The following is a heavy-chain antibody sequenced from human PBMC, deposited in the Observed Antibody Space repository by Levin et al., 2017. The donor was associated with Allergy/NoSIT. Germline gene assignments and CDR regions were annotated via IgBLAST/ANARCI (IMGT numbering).Heavy chain of an antibody. CDR3: AHRRNAAVGGTGGFDM. J-gene: IGHJ3*02. CDR1: GFSLSTSGVG. D-gene: IGHD6-19*01. Sequence: ESGPTLVKPTQTLTLTCTFSGFSLSTSGVGVGWIRQPPGKALEWLALIYWDDDKRYSPSLKSRLTITKDTSKNQVVLTMTNMDAVDTATYYCAHRRNAAVGGTGGFDMWGQGTMVTVSS. V-gene: IGHV2-5*02. CDR2: IYWDDDK.